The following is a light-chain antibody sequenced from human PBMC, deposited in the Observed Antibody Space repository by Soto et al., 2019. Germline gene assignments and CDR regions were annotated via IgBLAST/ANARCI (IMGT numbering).Light chain of an antibody. J-gene: IGLJ2*01. Sequence: QSALTQPASVSGSPGQSITISCTGTSSDVGGYNYVSWYQQHPGKAPKLMIYDVINRPSGFSNRFSGSKSGNTASLTISGLQAEDEADYYCSSYTSSSTLDVVFGGWTKLTVL. CDR1: SSDVGGYNY. CDR2: DVI. CDR3: SSYTSSSTLDVV. V-gene: IGLV2-14*01.